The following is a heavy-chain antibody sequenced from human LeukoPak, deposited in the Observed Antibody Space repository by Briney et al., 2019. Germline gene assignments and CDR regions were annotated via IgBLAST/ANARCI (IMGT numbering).Heavy chain of an antibody. Sequence: TGGSLRLSCAASGFTVSSNYMSWVRQAPGKGLEWVSVIYSGGSTYYADSVKGRFTISRDNSKNTLYLQMNSLRAEDTAVYYCARDPSQGNYYYGMDVWGQGTTVTVSS. CDR1: GFTVSSNY. V-gene: IGHV3-66*01. J-gene: IGHJ6*02. CDR2: IYSGGST. D-gene: IGHD2-2*01. CDR3: ARDPSQGNYYYGMDV.